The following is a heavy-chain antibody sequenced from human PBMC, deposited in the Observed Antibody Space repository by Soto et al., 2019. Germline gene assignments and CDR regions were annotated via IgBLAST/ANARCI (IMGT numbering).Heavy chain of an antibody. CDR3: ARDWGSKYSSGPNYYYGMDV. V-gene: IGHV1-2*04. CDR2: INPNSGGT. J-gene: IGHJ6*02. D-gene: IGHD6-19*01. Sequence: GASVKVSCKDPGYTFTGNYMHCVRHSPGQGLEWMGWINPNSGGTNYAQKFQGWVTMTRDTSISTAYMELSRLRSDDTAVYYCARDWGSKYSSGPNYYYGMDVWGQGTTVTVSS. CDR1: GYTFTGNY.